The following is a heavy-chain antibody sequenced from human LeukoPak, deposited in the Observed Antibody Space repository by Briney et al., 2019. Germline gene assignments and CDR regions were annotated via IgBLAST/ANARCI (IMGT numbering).Heavy chain of an antibody. CDR2: INPNSGGT. CDR1: GYTFTGYY. J-gene: IGHJ5*02. Sequence: ASVKVSCKASGYTFTGYYMHWVRQAPGQGLEWMGWINPNSGGTNYAQKFQGRVTMTRDTSISTAYMELSRLRSDDTAVYYCAREYCSSTSCFNWFDPWGQGTLVTVS. V-gene: IGHV1-2*02. CDR3: AREYCSSTSCFNWFDP. D-gene: IGHD2-2*01.